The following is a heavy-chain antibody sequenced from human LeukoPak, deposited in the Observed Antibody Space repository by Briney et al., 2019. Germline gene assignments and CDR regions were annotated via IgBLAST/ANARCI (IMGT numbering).Heavy chain of an antibody. J-gene: IGHJ4*02. CDR3: ARDRPYDSSGYYYGVEY. Sequence: SGTLSLTCAVYGGSFSGYYWSWIRQPPGKGLEWIGSIYYSGSTYYNPSLKSRVTISVDTSKNQFSLKLSSVTAADTAVYYCARDRPYDSSGYYYGVEYWGQGTLVTVSS. CDR2: IYYSGST. D-gene: IGHD3-22*01. CDR1: GGSFSGYY. V-gene: IGHV4-34*01.